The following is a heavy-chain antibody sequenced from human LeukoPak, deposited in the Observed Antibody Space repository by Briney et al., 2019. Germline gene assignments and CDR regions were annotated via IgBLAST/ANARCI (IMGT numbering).Heavy chain of an antibody. V-gene: IGHV4-39*01. CDR3: ARHAVEGKWVQFYYFNF. CDR1: GGSIRNSSFY. Sequence: SETLSLTCAVSGGSIRNSSFYWGWIRQPPEKGLEWIASIYNSGTTYYNPSLKSRITIFVDTSKSQVSLKLRSVTAADTAVYYCARHAVEGKWVQFYYFNFWGQGSLVTVSS. D-gene: IGHD5-24*01. CDR2: IYNSGTT. J-gene: IGHJ4*02.